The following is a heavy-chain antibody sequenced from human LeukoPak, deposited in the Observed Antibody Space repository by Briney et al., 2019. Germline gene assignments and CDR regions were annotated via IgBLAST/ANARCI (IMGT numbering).Heavy chain of an antibody. J-gene: IGHJ4*02. D-gene: IGHD1-26*01. V-gene: IGHV3-23*01. CDR2: ISGSGGST. CDR1: GFTFSSYG. CDR3: ARVLGGNYYEFDY. Sequence: GGSLRLSCAASGFTFSSYGMSWVRQAPGKGLEWVSAISGSGGSTYFADSVKGRFTISRDNSKNTLFLQMNSLRVEDTALYYCARVLGGNYYEFDYWGQGTLVTVSS.